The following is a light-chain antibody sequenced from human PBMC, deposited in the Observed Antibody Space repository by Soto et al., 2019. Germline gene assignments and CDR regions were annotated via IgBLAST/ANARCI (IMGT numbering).Light chain of an antibody. CDR1: SSDVGGYNY. Sequence: QSALTQPASVSGSPGQSITISCTGTSSDVGGYNYVSWYQQHPGKASKLMIYEVSSRPSGVSNRFSGSKSGNTASLTISGLQAEDEADYYCSSYTSSSTWVFGGGTQLTVL. J-gene: IGLJ3*02. V-gene: IGLV2-14*01. CDR3: SSYTSSSTWV. CDR2: EVS.